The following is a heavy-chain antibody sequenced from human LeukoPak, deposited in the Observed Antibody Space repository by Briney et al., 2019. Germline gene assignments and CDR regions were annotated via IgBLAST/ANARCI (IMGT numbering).Heavy chain of an antibody. CDR3: AKIGMDYIVVVVAATMGGFDY. Sequence: GGSLRLSGAASGFTFSSYAMSWVRQAPGKGLEWVSAISGSGGSTYYADSVKGRFTISRDNSKNTLYLQMNSLRAEDTAVYYCAKIGMDYIVVVVAATMGGFDYWGQGTLVTVSS. D-gene: IGHD2-15*01. CDR1: GFTFSSYA. J-gene: IGHJ4*02. V-gene: IGHV3-23*01. CDR2: ISGSGGST.